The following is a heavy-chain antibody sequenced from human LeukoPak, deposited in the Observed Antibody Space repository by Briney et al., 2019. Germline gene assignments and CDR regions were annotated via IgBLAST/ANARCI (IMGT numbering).Heavy chain of an antibody. CDR2: ISGSGGST. D-gene: IGHD6-13*01. Sequence: GGSLRLSCAASGFTFTSYAMSWVRQAPGKGLEWVSAISGSGGSTYYADSVKGRFTISRDNSKNTLYLQMNSLRAEDTAVYYCAKPRPSSSSSWYDHWGQGTLVTVSS. J-gene: IGHJ5*02. CDR3: AKPRPSSSSSWYDH. CDR1: GFTFTSYA. V-gene: IGHV3-23*01.